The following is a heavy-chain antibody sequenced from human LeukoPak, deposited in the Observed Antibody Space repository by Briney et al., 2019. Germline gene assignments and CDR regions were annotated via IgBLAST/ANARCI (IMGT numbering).Heavy chain of an antibody. D-gene: IGHD3-3*01. V-gene: IGHV4-38-2*02. J-gene: IGHJ5*02. CDR3: ARHTIFCSFINCSPFDP. CDR2: VSHDGIT. CDR1: GYSISSAYY. Sequence: SETLSLTCTVSGYSISSAYYWAWIRRTPEQQLEWIGSVSHDGITKYSPSLGGRVSLSADTSKNAFFMEVHSVTAADSAIYYCARHTIFCSFINCSPFDPWGQGTLVTV.